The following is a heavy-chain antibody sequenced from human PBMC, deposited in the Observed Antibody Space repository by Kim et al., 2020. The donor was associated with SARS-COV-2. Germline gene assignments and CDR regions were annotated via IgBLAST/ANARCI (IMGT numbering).Heavy chain of an antibody. D-gene: IGHD2-15*01. Sequence: YNPSRKRRFTIAVDTSKDQFSLKLSSVTAADTAVYYCARDPGGGYFDYWGQGTLVTVSS. V-gene: IGHV4-59*01. CDR3: ARDPGGGYFDY. J-gene: IGHJ4*02.